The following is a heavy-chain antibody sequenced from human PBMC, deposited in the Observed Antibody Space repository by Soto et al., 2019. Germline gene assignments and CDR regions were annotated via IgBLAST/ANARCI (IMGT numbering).Heavy chain of an antibody. D-gene: IGHD6-6*01. CDR3: ARELSSSVEGSFDY. CDR2: IKQDGSEK. CDR1: GFTFSSYW. J-gene: IGHJ4*02. V-gene: IGHV3-7*01. Sequence: GGSLRLSCAASGFTFSSYWMSWVRQAPGKGLEWVANIKQDGSEKYYVDSVKGRFTISRDNAKNSLYLQMNSLRVEDTAVYYCARELSSSVEGSFDYWGQGTLVTVSS.